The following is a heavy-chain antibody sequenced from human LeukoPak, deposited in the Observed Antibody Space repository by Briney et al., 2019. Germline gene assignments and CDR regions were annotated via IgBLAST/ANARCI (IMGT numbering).Heavy chain of an antibody. J-gene: IGHJ3*02. CDR2: FDPEDGET. V-gene: IGHV1-24*01. CDR1: GYTLTELS. Sequence: ASVTVSCKVSGYTLTELSMHWVRQAPGKGLEWMGGFDPEDGETIYAQKFQGRVTMTEDTSTDTAYMELSSLRSEDTAVYYCATSPPVNKQWLVPWAFDIWGQGTMVTVSS. D-gene: IGHD6-19*01. CDR3: ATSPPVNKQWLVPWAFDI.